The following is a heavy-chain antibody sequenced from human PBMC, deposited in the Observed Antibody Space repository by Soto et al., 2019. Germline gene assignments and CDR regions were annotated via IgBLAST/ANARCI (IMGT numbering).Heavy chain of an antibody. J-gene: IGHJ4*02. Sequence: GESLKISCKGSGYSFTSYWIGWVRQMPGKGLEWMGIIYPGDSDTRYSPSFQGQVTISADKSISTAYLQWSSLKASDTSMYFCARPLRYYGSGSLYYFDYWGQGTLVTVSS. CDR1: GYSFTSYW. V-gene: IGHV5-51*01. CDR2: IYPGDSDT. D-gene: IGHD3-10*01. CDR3: ARPLRYYGSGSLYYFDY.